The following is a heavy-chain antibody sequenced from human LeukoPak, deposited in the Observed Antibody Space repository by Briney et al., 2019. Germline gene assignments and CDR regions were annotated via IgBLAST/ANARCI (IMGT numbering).Heavy chain of an antibody. D-gene: IGHD2-15*01. CDR2: ISGSGGST. J-gene: IGHJ4*02. V-gene: IGHV3-23*01. Sequence: PGGSLRLSCAASGFTFSSYAMSWVRQAPGNGLEWVSAISGSGGSTYYADSVKGRFTISRDNSKNTLYLQMNSLRAEDTAVYYCAKDSDCSGGSCYSFDYWGQGTLVTVSS. CDR1: GFTFSSYA. CDR3: AKDSDCSGGSCYSFDY.